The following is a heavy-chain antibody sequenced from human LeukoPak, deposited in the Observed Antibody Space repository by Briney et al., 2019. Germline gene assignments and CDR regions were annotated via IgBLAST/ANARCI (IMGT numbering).Heavy chain of an antibody. J-gene: IGHJ4*02. CDR1: GFTFSSYG. Sequence: PGGSLRLSCAASGFTFSSYGMHWVRQAPGKGLEWVAVVWYDGSNKYYADSVKGRFTISRDNSKNTLYLQMNSLRAEDTAVYYCARDWVVVVPAAPPGYWGQGTLVTVSS. V-gene: IGHV3-33*01. D-gene: IGHD2-2*01. CDR2: VWYDGSNK. CDR3: ARDWVVVVPAAPPGY.